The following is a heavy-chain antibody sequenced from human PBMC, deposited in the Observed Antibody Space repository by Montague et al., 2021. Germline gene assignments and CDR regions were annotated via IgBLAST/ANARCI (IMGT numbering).Heavy chain of an antibody. Sequence: SETLSLTCTVSGGSISNYFWTWIRQPPGKGLEWIGFISYSGRTNSNPSLKSRVTISLDTSKNQFSLNLSSVTAADTAVYYCASATTTDDFDIWGQGTMVTVSS. V-gene: IGHV4-59*13. J-gene: IGHJ3*02. D-gene: IGHD1-1*01. CDR3: ASATTTDDFDI. CDR1: GGSISNYF. CDR2: ISYSGRT.